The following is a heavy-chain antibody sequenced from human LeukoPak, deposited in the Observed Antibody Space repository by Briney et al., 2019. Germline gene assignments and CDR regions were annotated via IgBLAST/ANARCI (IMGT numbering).Heavy chain of an antibody. J-gene: IGHJ3*01. Sequence: ASVKVPCKASGYTFTSYDINWVRQATGQGLEWMGWMNPNSGNTGYAQKFQGSVTMTRSTSISTAYMELNSLTSEDTAVYYCASDTSHTGGYYYREDAFDVWGQGTMVTVSS. CDR1: GYTFTSYD. D-gene: IGHD3-22*01. CDR3: ASDTSHTGGYYYREDAFDV. V-gene: IGHV1-8*01. CDR2: MNPNSGNT.